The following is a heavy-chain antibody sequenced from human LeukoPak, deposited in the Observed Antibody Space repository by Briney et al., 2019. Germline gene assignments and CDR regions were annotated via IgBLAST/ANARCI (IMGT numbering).Heavy chain of an antibody. J-gene: IGHJ4*02. Sequence: GGSLRLSCAASGFTFSDYYMSWIRQAPGKGLEWVSYISSSGSTIYYADSVKGRFTISRDNAKNTLFLHMNSLRAEDTAVYYCNVRWGPNSDYWGQGTLVTVSS. V-gene: IGHV3-11*04. CDR3: NVRWGPNSDY. CDR2: ISSSGSTI. D-gene: IGHD7-27*01. CDR1: GFTFSDYY.